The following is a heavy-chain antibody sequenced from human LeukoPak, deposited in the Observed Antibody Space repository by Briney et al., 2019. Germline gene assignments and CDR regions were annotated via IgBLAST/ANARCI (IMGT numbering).Heavy chain of an antibody. V-gene: IGHV1-18*01. J-gene: IGHJ4*02. Sequence: ASVKVSCKASGYTFSSYGISWVRQAPGQGLEWMGWISAYSGNTHYAQNLQGRVTMTRDTSISTVYMELSRLRSDDTAVYYCARVGYYESSGYYEYWGQGTLVTVSS. CDR2: ISAYSGNT. D-gene: IGHD3-22*01. CDR1: GYTFSSYG. CDR3: ARVGYYESSGYYEY.